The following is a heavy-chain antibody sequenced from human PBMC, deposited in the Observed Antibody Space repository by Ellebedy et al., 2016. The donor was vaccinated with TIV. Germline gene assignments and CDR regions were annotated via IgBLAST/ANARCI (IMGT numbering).Heavy chain of an antibody. CDR1: GGSISSSNW. V-gene: IGHV4-4*02. Sequence: SETLSLXCAVSGGSISSSNWWSWVRQPPGKGLEWIGEIYHSGSTNYNPSLKSRVTISVNKSKNQFSLKLSSVTAADTAVYYCARISYYDFWSGYRTLRLKSTNAHFDYWGQGTLVTVSS. CDR2: IYHSGST. J-gene: IGHJ4*02. D-gene: IGHD3-3*01. CDR3: ARISYYDFWSGYRTLRLKSTNAHFDY.